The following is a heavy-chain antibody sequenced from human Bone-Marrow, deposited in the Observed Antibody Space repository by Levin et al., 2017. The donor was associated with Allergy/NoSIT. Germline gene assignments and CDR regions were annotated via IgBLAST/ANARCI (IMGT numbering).Heavy chain of an antibody. J-gene: IGHJ4*02. Sequence: GSLRLSCTVSGVSISSDYWNWIRQPPGKGLEWIGYVSHRGNPNYNPSLGSRVTISADTSTNQMSLKLMSVTAADTAVYYCATFPITAAAPTEDNFWGQGILVTVSS. CDR2: VSHRGNP. CDR1: GVSISSDY. CDR3: ATFPITAAAPTEDNF. D-gene: IGHD1-20*01. V-gene: IGHV4-59*08.